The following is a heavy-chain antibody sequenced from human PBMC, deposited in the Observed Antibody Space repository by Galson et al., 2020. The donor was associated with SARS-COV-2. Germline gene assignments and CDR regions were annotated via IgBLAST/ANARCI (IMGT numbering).Heavy chain of an antibody. V-gene: IGHV3-23*01. CDR2: ISGSGGST. D-gene: IGHD5-18*01. CDR1: GFTFSSYP. J-gene: IGHJ4*02. Sequence: GESLKLSCAASGFTFSSYPLSWVPQAPGKGLEWVSAISGSGGSTYYADSVKCRFTISRDNSKNTLYLQMNSLRAEDTAVYYCAKVGAMANGGQGTRVTVSS. CDR3: AKVGAMAN.